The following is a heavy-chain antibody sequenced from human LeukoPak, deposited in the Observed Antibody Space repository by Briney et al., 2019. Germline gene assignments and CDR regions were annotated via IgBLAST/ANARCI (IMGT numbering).Heavy chain of an antibody. V-gene: IGHV3-53*01. J-gene: IGHJ3*01. CDR2: IYSGGTT. D-gene: IGHD6-6*01. CDR3: ARSSYSSSSSV. Sequence: GGSLRLSCAASGFTVSSNYMSWVRQAPGKGLEWVSVIYSGGTTYYADSVKGRFTISRDNSKNTLYLQMNSLRAEDTAVYYCARSSYSSSSSVWGQGTMVTVSS. CDR1: GFTVSSNY.